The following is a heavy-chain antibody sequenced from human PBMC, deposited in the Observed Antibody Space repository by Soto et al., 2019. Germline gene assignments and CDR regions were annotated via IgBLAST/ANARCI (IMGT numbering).Heavy chain of an antibody. V-gene: IGHV3-74*01. CDR2: INPDESRT. CDR3: ARARLRYFDWSPGAFDI. Sequence: GGSLRLSCAASGFTFSNYWMHWVRQAPGKGLMWVSRINPDESRTTYADSVKGRFAISRDNAKNMLYLQMNSLRAEDTAVYYCARARLRYFDWSPGAFDIWGQGTMVTVSS. CDR1: GFTFSNYW. J-gene: IGHJ3*02. D-gene: IGHD3-9*01.